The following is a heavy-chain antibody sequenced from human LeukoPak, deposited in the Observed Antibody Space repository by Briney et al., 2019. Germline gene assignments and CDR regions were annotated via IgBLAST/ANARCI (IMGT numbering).Heavy chain of an antibody. D-gene: IGHD3-16*02. CDR2: ISAYNGNK. CDR3: ARANMITFGGVIVLDAFDI. CDR1: GYTFTSYG. Sequence: GASVKVSCKASGYTFTSYGISWVRLAPGQGLEWMGWISAYNGNKNYAQKLQGRVTMTTDTSTSTAYMELRSLRSDDTAVYYCARANMITFGGVIVLDAFDIWGQGTMVTVSS. J-gene: IGHJ3*02. V-gene: IGHV1-18*01.